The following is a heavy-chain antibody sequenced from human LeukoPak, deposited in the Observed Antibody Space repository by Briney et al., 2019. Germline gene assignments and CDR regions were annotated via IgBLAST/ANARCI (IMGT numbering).Heavy chain of an antibody. V-gene: IGHV3-23*01. CDR2: ISGSGGST. D-gene: IGHD3-22*01. CDR1: GFTFSSYA. Sequence: TGGSLRLSCAASGFTFSSYAMIWVRQAPGKGLEWVSAISGSGGSTYYADSVKGRFTISRDNSKNTLYLQMNSLRAEDTAVYYCAKDSYYYDSSGYYYYWGQGTWVTVSS. CDR3: AKDSYYYDSSGYYYY. J-gene: IGHJ4*02.